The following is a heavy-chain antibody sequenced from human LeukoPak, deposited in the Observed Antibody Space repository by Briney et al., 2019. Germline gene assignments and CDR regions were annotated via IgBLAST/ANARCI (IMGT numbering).Heavy chain of an antibody. D-gene: IGHD3-22*01. CDR2: IYTSGST. Sequence: SETLCLTCTVSGGSITSDYWSWIRQPPGKGLEWIGYIYTSGSTKYNPSLKSRVTISIDTSKNQFSLKLSSVTAADTAVYYCARAPYSSGWSHVWGQGTLVTVSS. V-gene: IGHV4-59*01. J-gene: IGHJ4*02. CDR1: GGSITSDY. CDR3: ARAPYSSGWSHV.